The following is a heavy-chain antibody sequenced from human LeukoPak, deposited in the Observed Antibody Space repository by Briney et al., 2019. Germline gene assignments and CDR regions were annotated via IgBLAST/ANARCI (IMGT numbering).Heavy chain of an antibody. CDR3: ARDRAVVVAATDY. D-gene: IGHD2-15*01. Sequence: ASVKVSCKASGYTFTTYGISWVRRAPGQGLEWMGWISPYNGNTNYAQKLQGRVTMTTDTSTSTAYMELRSLRSDDTAVYYCARDRAVVVAATDYWGQGTLVTVSS. CDR2: ISPYNGNT. J-gene: IGHJ4*02. CDR1: GYTFTTYG. V-gene: IGHV1-18*01.